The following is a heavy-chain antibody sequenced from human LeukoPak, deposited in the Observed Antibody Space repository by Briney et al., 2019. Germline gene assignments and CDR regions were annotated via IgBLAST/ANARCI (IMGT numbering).Heavy chain of an antibody. D-gene: IGHD1-14*01. CDR2: INPNSGGT. CDR1: GYTFTGYY. Sequence: ASVKVSCKASGYTFTGYYMHWVRQAPGPGREWMGWINPNSGGTNHAQKLQGWVTMTRDTSISTAYMELSRLRSDDTAVYYCARDPGNPYYYYGMDVWGQGTTVTASS. J-gene: IGHJ6*02. CDR3: ARDPGNPYYYYGMDV. V-gene: IGHV1-2*04.